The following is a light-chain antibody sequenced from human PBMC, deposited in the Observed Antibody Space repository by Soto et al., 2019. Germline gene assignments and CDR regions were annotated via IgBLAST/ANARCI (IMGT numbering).Light chain of an antibody. CDR2: DAS. CDR1: QDTSNY. Sequence: IQMTQSPSSLSACVGGRVSITCRASQDTSNYLNWYQQKPGKAPKLLIYDASNLETGVPSRFSGSGSGTDFNLTISSLQPEDIATYSCQQYDSLPRTFGQGTKVDI. J-gene: IGKJ1*01. V-gene: IGKV1-33*01. CDR3: QQYDSLPRT.